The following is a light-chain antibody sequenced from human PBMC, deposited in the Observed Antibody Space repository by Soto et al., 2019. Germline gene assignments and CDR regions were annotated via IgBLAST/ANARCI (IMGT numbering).Light chain of an antibody. CDR3: SSYAGSNNLV. CDR2: EVS. V-gene: IGLV2-8*01. Sequence: QSALTQPPCASGSLGQSVTISCTGTRSDVGGYNYVSWYQQHPGKAPKLMIYEVSKRPSGVPDRFSGSKSGNTASLTVSGLQAEDEADYYCSSYAGSNNLVFGGGTQLTVL. CDR1: RSDVGGYNY. J-gene: IGLJ2*01.